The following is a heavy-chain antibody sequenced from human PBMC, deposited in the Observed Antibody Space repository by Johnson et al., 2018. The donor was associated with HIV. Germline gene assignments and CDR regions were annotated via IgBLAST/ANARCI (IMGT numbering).Heavy chain of an antibody. CDR3: ARDGYKAGAFDI. V-gene: IGHV3-33*01. CDR2: IWYDGSNK. J-gene: IGHJ3*02. CDR1: GFSFSSYG. D-gene: IGHD5-24*01. Sequence: QEQLVESGGGVVQPGRSLRLSCAASGFSFSSYGMHWVRQAPGKGLEWVANIWYDGSNKYYADSVKGRFTISRDNSKNTLYLQMNSLRAEDTAVYYCARDGYKAGAFDIWGQGTMVTVSS.